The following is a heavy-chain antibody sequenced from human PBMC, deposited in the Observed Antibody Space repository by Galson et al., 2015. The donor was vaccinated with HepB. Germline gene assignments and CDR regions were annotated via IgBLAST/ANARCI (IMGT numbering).Heavy chain of an antibody. J-gene: IGHJ5*02. CDR3: ARGGSSSWTNNWLDP. D-gene: IGHD6-13*01. CDR1: GFTFSVYS. CDR2: ISSNMKYI. Sequence: SLRLSCAASGFTFSVYSMNWVRQAPGKGVEWVSSISSNMKYIYYIESVKGRFTISRDNAENSLYLQMNSLRVEDTAVYYCARGGSSSWTNNWLDPWGQGTLVTVSS. V-gene: IGHV3-21*06.